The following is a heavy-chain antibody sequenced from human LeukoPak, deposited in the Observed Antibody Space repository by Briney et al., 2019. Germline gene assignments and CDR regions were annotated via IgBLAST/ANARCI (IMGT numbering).Heavy chain of an antibody. D-gene: IGHD3-10*01. CDR3: ARGGYYGSGNDFRFDP. V-gene: IGHV4-59*01. CDR1: GGSINSYY. CDR2: IHYTGST. Sequence: SETLSLTCTVSGGSINSYYWSWIRQPPGKGLECIGYIHYTGSTNYNPSLKSRVTISVDTSRNQFSLKLSSVTAADTAIYYCARGGYYGSGNDFRFDPWGQGTLVTVSS. J-gene: IGHJ5*02.